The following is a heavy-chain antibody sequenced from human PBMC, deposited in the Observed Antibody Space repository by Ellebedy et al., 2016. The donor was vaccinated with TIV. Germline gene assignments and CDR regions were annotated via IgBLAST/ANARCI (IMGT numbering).Heavy chain of an antibody. D-gene: IGHD6-13*01. V-gene: IGHV3-7*01. CDR1: GFTFSIYW. Sequence: GESLKISCAASGFTFSIYWMSWVRQAPGKGLEWVATTDHDGRVKFYVDSVEGRFTISRDNAKNSLYLQMNSLRVEDTAVYYCASTHNLATPGTYWGQGTLVTVSS. J-gene: IGHJ4*02. CDR2: TDHDGRVK. CDR3: ASTHNLATPGTY.